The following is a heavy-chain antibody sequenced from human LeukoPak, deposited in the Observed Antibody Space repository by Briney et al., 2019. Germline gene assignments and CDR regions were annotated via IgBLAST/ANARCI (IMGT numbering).Heavy chain of an antibody. D-gene: IGHD6-6*01. V-gene: IGHV4-59*01. CDR2: IYYSGST. J-gene: IGHJ4*02. CDR1: GGSISSYY. Sequence: PSETLSLTCTVSGGSISSYYWSWIRQPPGKGLEWIGYIYYSGSTNYNPSLKSRVTISVDTSKNQFSLKLSSVTAADTAVYYCASTPRGSSSSGNFDYWGQGTLVTVSS. CDR3: ASTPRGSSSSGNFDY.